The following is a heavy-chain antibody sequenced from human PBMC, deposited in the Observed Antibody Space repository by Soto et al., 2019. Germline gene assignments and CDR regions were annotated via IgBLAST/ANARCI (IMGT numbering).Heavy chain of an antibody. CDR3: LRHLGNNPPDY. Sequence: QITLKESGPTLVKPTETLTLTCTFSGFSLSARGVGVGWIRQPPGKAPEWLALIYWDDDKRYSPSVKSRVTIARDTSKNQVLLILTDMDPVDSATYYCLRHLGNNPPDYWGQGNLVTVSS. V-gene: IGHV2-5*02. CDR2: IYWDDDK. CDR1: GFSLSARGVG. J-gene: IGHJ4*02. D-gene: IGHD1-1*01.